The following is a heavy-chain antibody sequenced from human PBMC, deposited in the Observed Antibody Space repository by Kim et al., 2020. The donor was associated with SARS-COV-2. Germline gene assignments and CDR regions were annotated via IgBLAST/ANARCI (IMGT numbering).Heavy chain of an antibody. J-gene: IGHJ4*02. Sequence: ADSVKGRFTISRDNSKNTLYLQMNSLRAEDTAVHYCAKDDPHSSGWFADYWGQGTLVTVSS. CDR3: AKDDPHSSGWFADY. D-gene: IGHD6-19*01. V-gene: IGHV3-23*01.